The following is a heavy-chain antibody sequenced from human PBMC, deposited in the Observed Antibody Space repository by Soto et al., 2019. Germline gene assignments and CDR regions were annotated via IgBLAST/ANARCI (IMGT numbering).Heavy chain of an antibody. CDR1: AGSVSGGSNY. Sequence: SVTLSLTCPVSAGSVSGGSNYWPGMQTPPGKGLEWIGYVYYNGSTTYSPSLKSRVTISMDMSSNEFSLKLTSATAADTAVYYCARGSRGYSRAVDDWGQGALVTLSS. J-gene: IGHJ4*02. V-gene: IGHV4-61*01. CDR2: VYYNGST. D-gene: IGHD5-18*01. CDR3: ARGSRGYSRAVDD.